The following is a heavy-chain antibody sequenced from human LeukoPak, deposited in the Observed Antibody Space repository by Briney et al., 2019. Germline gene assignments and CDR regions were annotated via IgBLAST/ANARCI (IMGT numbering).Heavy chain of an antibody. CDR1: GGSISSYY. Sequence: SETLSLTCTDSGGSISSYYWSWIRQPPGKGLEWIGYIYYSGSTNYNPSLKSRVTISVDTSKNQFSLKLSSVTAADTAVYYCARGDDFWSGYSSYGSGSYHWSDPWGQGTLVTVSS. CDR2: IYYSGST. V-gene: IGHV4-59*01. J-gene: IGHJ5*02. CDR3: ARGDDFWSGYSSYGSGSYHWSDP. D-gene: IGHD3-3*01.